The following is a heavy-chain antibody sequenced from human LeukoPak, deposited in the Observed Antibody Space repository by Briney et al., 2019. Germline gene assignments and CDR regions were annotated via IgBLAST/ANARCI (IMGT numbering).Heavy chain of an antibody. CDR2: IYTSGST. V-gene: IGHV4-61*02. Sequence: PSETLSLTCTVSGGSISSGSYYWSWIRQPAGKGLEWIGRIYTSGSTNYNPSLKSRVTISVDTSKNQFSLKLSSVTAADTAVYYCARAKWFGQNWFDPWGQGTLVTVSS. D-gene: IGHD3-10*01. CDR1: GGSISSGSYY. J-gene: IGHJ5*02. CDR3: ARAKWFGQNWFDP.